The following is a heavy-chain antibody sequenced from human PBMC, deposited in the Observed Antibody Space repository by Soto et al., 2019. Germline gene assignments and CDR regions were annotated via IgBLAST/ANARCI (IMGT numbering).Heavy chain of an antibody. J-gene: IGHJ4*02. CDR1: GFTFDDYA. CDR2: LTWNGEVL. D-gene: IGHD3-22*01. Sequence: EVQLAESGGALVQPGRSPRLSCVASGFTFDDYAIHWVRQTPGKGLEWVSGLTWNGEVLGYADSVKGRFTISRDNAKNSLYLEMNSLRPEDTALYYCVKDSESSGYLTPLDYWGQGTLVTVSS. CDR3: VKDSESSGYLTPLDY. V-gene: IGHV3-9*01.